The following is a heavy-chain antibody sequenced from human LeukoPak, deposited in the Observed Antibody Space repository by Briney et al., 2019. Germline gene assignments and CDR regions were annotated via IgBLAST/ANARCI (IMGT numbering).Heavy chain of an antibody. D-gene: IGHD4-11*01. V-gene: IGHV3-11*01. CDR3: ARDSPDYSIGYYYYGMDV. CDR2: ISSSGSTT. Sequence: GGSLRLSCAASGLTFSDYYMSWIRQAPGKGLEWVSYISSSGSTTHYADSVKGRFTISRDNAKNSLYLQMNSLRAEDTAVYYCARDSPDYSIGYYYYGMDVWGQGATVTVSS. J-gene: IGHJ6*02. CDR1: GLTFSDYY.